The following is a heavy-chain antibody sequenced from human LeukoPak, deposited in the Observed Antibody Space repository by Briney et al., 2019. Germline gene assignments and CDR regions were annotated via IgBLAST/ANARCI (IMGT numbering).Heavy chain of an antibody. CDR3: ASRVYPGGYFDY. CDR1: GGSISSYY. J-gene: IGHJ4*02. V-gene: IGHV4-59*01. D-gene: IGHD2-8*02. CDR2: IYYSGST. Sequence: PSETLSLTCAVSGGSISSYYWSWIRQPPGKGLEWIGCIYYSGSTNYNPSLKSRVTISVDTSKNQFSLKLSSVTAADTAVYYCASRVYPGGYFDYWGQGTLVTVSS.